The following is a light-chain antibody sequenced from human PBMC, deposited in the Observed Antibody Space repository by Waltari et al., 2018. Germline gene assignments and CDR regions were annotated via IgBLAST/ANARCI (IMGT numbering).Light chain of an antibody. Sequence: QSALTQPASVSGSPGQSITISCSGVGSAVGASDYVSWHQHHPGKAPQVIIYDVTNRPSGVSDRFSASKSANTASLTISRLQPEDEADYYCFSQTLDGHVLFGGGTRLTVL. CDR1: GSAVGASDY. CDR2: DVT. J-gene: IGLJ2*01. V-gene: IGLV2-14*03. CDR3: FSQTLDGHVL.